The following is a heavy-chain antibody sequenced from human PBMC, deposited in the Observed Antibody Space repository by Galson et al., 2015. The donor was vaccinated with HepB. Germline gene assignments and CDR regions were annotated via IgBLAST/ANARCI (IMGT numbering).Heavy chain of an antibody. J-gene: IGHJ3*02. CDR3: VKGGAVELADFDI. CDR1: EFTFSSFA. V-gene: IGHV3-64D*08. Sequence: SLRLSCAASEFTFSSFAMHWVRQAPGKRLECVSGISSSGGSTHYTDSVKGRFIISRDNSKNTLYLQMSSLRPEDTAVYHCVKGGAVELADFDIWGQGTRVTVSS. CDR2: ISSSGGST. D-gene: IGHD1-1*01.